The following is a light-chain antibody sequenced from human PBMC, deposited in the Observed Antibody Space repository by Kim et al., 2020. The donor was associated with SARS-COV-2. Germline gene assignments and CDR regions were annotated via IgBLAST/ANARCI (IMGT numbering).Light chain of an antibody. CDR3: QQRSNWPMT. V-gene: IGKV3-11*01. CDR2: DSS. CDR1: QSIATY. Sequence: EIVLTQSPATLSLSPGERATLSCRASQSIATYLAWYQQKPGQSPRLLISDSSDRATGIPARFSGSGSGTDFTLTISSLEPEDFAVYYCQQRSNWPMTFCPETKVDIK. J-gene: IGKJ3*01.